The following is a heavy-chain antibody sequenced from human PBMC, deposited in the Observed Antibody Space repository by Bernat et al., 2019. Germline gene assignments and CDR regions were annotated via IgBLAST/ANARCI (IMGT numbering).Heavy chain of an antibody. CDR3: AKERDSNKWYGGGFDD. Sequence: QVQLVESGGGVVQPGRSLRLSCAGSGFTFSSYGMHWVRQAPGKGLEWVAVISYDGSNKYYADSVKGRLTISRDNSKNTLYLQMNSLRVEDTAVYYCAKERDSNKWYGGGFDDWGQGTMVTVSS. J-gene: IGHJ4*02. V-gene: IGHV3-30*18. CDR1: GFTFSSYG. D-gene: IGHD6-13*01. CDR2: ISYDGSNK.